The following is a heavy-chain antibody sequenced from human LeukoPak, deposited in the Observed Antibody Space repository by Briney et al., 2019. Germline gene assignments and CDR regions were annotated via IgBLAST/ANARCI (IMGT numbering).Heavy chain of an antibody. CDR2: MNPNSGNT. D-gene: IGHD4-17*01. CDR1: GYTFTSYD. V-gene: IGHV1-8*01. CDR3: ARDLETTVTSDY. J-gene: IGHJ4*02. Sequence: GASVKVSCKASGYTFTSYDINWVRQATGQGLEWMGWMNPNSGNTGYAQKFQGRVTMTRNNSISTAYMELSSLRSEDTAVYYCARDLETTVTSDYWGQGTLVTVSS.